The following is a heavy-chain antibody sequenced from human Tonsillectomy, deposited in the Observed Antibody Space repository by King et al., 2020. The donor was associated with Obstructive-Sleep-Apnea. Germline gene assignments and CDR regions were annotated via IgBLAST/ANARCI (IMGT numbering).Heavy chain of an antibody. D-gene: IGHD1-7*01. CDR3: ARANWNYLGYFDY. Sequence: VQLQESGPGLVKPSETLSLTCAVSGGSISSINWWSWVRQPPGKGLEWIGEIYHSGSTNYNPSLKGRVTISVDKSKNQFSLKLSSVTAADTAVYYCARANWNYLGYFDYWGQGTLITVSS. CDR1: GGSISSINW. V-gene: IGHV4-4*02. CDR2: IYHSGST. J-gene: IGHJ4*02.